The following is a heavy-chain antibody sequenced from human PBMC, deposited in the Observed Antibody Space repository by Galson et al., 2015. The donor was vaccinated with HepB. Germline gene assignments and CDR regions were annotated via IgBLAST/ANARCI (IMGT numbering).Heavy chain of an antibody. D-gene: IGHD3-9*01. CDR2: VYSGGGT. J-gene: IGHJ4*02. CDR1: GFTVSGSY. CDR3: ARGKTGQD. Sequence: SLRLSCAASGFTVSGSYMSWVRQAPGKGLEWVSVVYSGGGTDYADSVKGRFNISRDNSKNTLYLQMNNLRADDTALYFCARGKTGQDWGQGTLVTVPS. V-gene: IGHV3-66*01.